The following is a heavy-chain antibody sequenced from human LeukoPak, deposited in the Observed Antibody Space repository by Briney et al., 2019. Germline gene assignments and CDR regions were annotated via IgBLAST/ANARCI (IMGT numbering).Heavy chain of an antibody. CDR1: GDSISSNF. D-gene: IGHD4-11*01. V-gene: IGHV4-59*01. CDR2: FYDTGST. CDR3: ARVVTTGYYYTDV. Sequence: SETLSPTCTVSGDSISSNFWSWMRQPPGKGLEWIGYFYDTGSTSYNSSLKSRVTMSIDRSKNQFFLRLSSVTAADTAVYYCARVVTTGYYYTDVWGKGTTVTISS. J-gene: IGHJ6*03.